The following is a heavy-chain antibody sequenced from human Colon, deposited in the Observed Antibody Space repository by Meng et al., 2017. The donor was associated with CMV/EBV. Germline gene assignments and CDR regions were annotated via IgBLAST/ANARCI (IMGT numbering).Heavy chain of an antibody. CDR1: GFTFSDYD. CDR2: ITGSGVRT. J-gene: IGHJ4*02. V-gene: IGHV3-23*01. Sequence: GESLKISCEVSGFTFSDYDMSWARQAPGKGLEWVSTITGSGVRTHYADSVKGRFTISRDNSKNTLYLQTNSLRAEDTAVYYCDASDYWGQGTQVTVSS. D-gene: IGHD6-6*01. CDR3: DASDY.